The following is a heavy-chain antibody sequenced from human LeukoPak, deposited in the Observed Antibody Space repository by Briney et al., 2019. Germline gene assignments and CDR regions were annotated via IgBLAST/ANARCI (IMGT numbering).Heavy chain of an antibody. CDR1: GFTVSSNY. D-gene: IGHD3-16*01. CDR3: ARGGLYIPFDY. Sequence: GGSQRLSCAASGFTVSSNYMSWVRQAPGKGLEWVSVIYSGGSTYYADSVKGRFTISRDNSKNTLYLQMNSLRAEDTAVYYCARGGLYIPFDYWGQGTLVTVSS. CDR2: IYSGGST. J-gene: IGHJ4*02. V-gene: IGHV3-66*02.